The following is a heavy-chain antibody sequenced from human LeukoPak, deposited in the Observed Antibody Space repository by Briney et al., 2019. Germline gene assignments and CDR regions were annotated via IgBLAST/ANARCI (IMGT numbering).Heavy chain of an antibody. CDR3: ARERIKGLVNIIVPFDY. CDR2: INPNSGGT. V-gene: IGHV1-2*02. Sequence: GESLKISCKGSGYTFTGYYMHWVRQAPGQGLAWMGWINPNSGGTNYAQKFQGRVTMTRDTSISTAYMELSRLRSDDTAVYYCARERIKGLVNIIVPFDYWGQGTLVTVSS. D-gene: IGHD3/OR15-3a*01. J-gene: IGHJ4*02. CDR1: GYTFTGYY.